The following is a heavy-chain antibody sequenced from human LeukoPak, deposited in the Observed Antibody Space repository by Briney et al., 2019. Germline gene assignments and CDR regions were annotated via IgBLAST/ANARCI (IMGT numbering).Heavy chain of an antibody. Sequence: ASVKVSCKASGYTFTSYGISWVRQAPGQGLEWMGWISAYNGNTNYAQKLQGRVTMTTDTSTSTAYMELRSLRSDDTAVYYCARVRYYYGSGSYLPWGQGTLVTVSP. CDR1: GYTFTSYG. CDR3: ARVRYYYGSGSYLP. V-gene: IGHV1-18*01. CDR2: ISAYNGNT. D-gene: IGHD3-10*01. J-gene: IGHJ5*02.